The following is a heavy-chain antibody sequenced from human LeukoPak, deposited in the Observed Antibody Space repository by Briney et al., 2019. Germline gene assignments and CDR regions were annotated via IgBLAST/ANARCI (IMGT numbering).Heavy chain of an antibody. CDR3: ARDMGIVVVAATQGFDY. CDR1: GFTFSSYA. CDR2: ISSSSSYI. Sequence: GGSLRLSCAASGFTFSSYAMSWARQAPGKGLEWVSSISSSSSYIYYADSVKGRFTISRDNAKNSLYLQMNSLRAEDTAVYYCARDMGIVVVAATQGFDYWGQGTLVTVSS. J-gene: IGHJ4*02. D-gene: IGHD2-15*01. V-gene: IGHV3-21*01.